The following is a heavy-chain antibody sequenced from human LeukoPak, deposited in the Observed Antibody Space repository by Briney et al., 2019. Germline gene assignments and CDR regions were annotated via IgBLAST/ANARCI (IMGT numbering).Heavy chain of an antibody. V-gene: IGHV4-34*01. Sequence: SETLSLTCAVYGGSFSGYYWSWIRQPPGKGLEWIGEINHSGSTNYNPSLKSRVTISVDTSKNQFSLKLSSVTAADTAVYYCARDSRPRRSLDPWGQGTLVTVSS. J-gene: IGHJ5*02. CDR1: GGSFSGYY. CDR2: INHSGST. D-gene: IGHD2-15*01. CDR3: ARDSRPRRSLDP.